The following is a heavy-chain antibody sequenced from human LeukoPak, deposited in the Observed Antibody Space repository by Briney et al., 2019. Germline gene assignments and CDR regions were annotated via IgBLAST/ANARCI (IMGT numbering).Heavy chain of an antibody. CDR1: GFTFSSYD. Sequence: GGSLRLSCSASGFTFSSYDMAWVRQAPGKGLEWVSTIRGSGGSTFYADTVKGRFTLSRDNSKNTLYLQMNSLRAEDTAVYYCAKDLDIAAADDAFDIWGQGTMVTVSS. J-gene: IGHJ3*02. V-gene: IGHV3-23*01. CDR3: AKDLDIAAADDAFDI. D-gene: IGHD6-13*01. CDR2: IRGSGGST.